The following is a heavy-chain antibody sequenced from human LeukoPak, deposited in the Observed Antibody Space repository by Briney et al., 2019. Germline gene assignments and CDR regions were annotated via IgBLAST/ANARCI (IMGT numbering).Heavy chain of an antibody. D-gene: IGHD4-17*01. V-gene: IGHV4-61*02. J-gene: IGHJ4*02. Sequence: SETLSLTCTVSGGSISSASYYWSWIRQPAGKGLQWIGRIYTSGSTYYNPSLRSRVTISVDTSKNQFSLKLSSVTAADTAVYYCAREREGPYGYLDYWGQGILVTVSS. CDR3: AREREGPYGYLDY. CDR1: GGSISSASYY. CDR2: IYTSGST.